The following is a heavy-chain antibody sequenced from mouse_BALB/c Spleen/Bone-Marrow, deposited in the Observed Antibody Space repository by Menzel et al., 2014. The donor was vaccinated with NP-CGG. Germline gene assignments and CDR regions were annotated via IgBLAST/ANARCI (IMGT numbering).Heavy chain of an antibody. V-gene: IGHV1S81*02. CDR2: INPNNGNT. CDR1: GYTFXSYY. CDR3: TRRDY. Sequence: QVQLQQSGAGLVKPGASVKLSCKASGYTFXSYYMYWVKQRPGQGLEWIGGINPNNGNTSFSETFKSKATLTVDKSSSTAYMQLSSLTSEDSAVYYCTRRDYWGQGTTLTVSS. J-gene: IGHJ2*01.